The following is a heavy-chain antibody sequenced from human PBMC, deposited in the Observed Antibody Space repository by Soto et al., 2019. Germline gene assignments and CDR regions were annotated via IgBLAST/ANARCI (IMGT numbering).Heavy chain of an antibody. Sequence: SVKVSCKASGYTFANYHMHWVRQAPGQRLEWMGWINAGNGNTKYSQKFQGRVTITRDTSASTAYMELSSLRSEDTAVYYCARDIASFDYWGQGTLVTAPQ. CDR3: ARDIASFDY. D-gene: IGHD6-13*01. CDR1: GYTFANYH. CDR2: INAGNGNT. V-gene: IGHV1-3*01. J-gene: IGHJ4*02.